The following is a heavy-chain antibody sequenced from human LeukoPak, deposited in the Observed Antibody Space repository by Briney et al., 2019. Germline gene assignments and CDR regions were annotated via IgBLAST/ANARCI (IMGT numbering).Heavy chain of an antibody. V-gene: IGHV3-30-3*01. CDR3: AKAREMATINFDY. CDR1: GFIFSNYV. Sequence: GRSLRLPCAASGFIFSNYVMHWVRQPPGKGLEWVAVISYDGSNKYYADSVKGRFTISRDNSKNTLYLQMNSLRAEDTAVYYCAKAREMATINFDYWGQGTLVTVSS. CDR2: ISYDGSNK. D-gene: IGHD5-24*01. J-gene: IGHJ4*02.